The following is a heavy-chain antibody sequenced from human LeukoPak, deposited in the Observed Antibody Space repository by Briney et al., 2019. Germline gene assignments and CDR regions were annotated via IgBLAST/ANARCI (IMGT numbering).Heavy chain of an antibody. D-gene: IGHD3-10*01. Sequence: SETLSLTCTVSGGSISSSSYYWGWIRQPPGKGLEWIGSIYYSGSTYYNPSLKSRVTISVDTSKNQFSLKLSSVTAADTAVYYCARAGVTMVRGVKRGRNWFDPWGQGTLVTVSS. V-gene: IGHV4-39*07. CDR1: GGSISSSSYY. CDR2: IYYSGST. J-gene: IGHJ5*02. CDR3: ARAGVTMVRGVKRGRNWFDP.